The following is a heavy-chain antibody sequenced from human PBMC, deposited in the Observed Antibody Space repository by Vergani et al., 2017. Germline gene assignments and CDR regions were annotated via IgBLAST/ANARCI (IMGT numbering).Heavy chain of an antibody. CDR2: IIPSFGIA. D-gene: IGHD3-3*01. J-gene: IGHJ5*02. Sequence: QVQLVQSGAEVKKPGSSVKVFCKASGGTFSSYATSWVRQAPGQGLEWMGGIIPSFGIANYAQKFQGRVPITADKSTSTAYMELSRLRSEDTAVCYCARAPRWYYDFWGGSWFDPWGQGTLVTVSS. CDR3: ARAPRWYYDFWGGSWFDP. V-gene: IGHV1-69*17. CDR1: GGTFSSYA.